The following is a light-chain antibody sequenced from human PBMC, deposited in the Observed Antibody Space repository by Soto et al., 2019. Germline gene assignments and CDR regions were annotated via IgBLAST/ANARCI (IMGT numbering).Light chain of an antibody. J-gene: IGKJ1*01. CDR3: QQYGSSGT. CDR2: VAS. CDR1: QSVSNNY. V-gene: IGKV3-20*01. Sequence: EIVLTQSPGTLSLSPGERATLSCRASQSVSNNYLAWYQQKPVQAPRLLIDVASNRATGIPDSFSGSWSGTDFTLTISRLEPEDFAVYYCQQYGSSGTFGQGTKVDI.